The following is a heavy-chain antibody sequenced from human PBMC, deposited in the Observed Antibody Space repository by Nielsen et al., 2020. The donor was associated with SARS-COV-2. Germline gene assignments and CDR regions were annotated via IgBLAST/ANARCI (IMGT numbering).Heavy chain of an antibody. J-gene: IGHJ6*02. CDR1: GFTFSSYS. D-gene: IGHD2/OR15-2a*01. CDR3: TTDRPSFPDAYYYGMDV. Sequence: ESLKISCAASGFTFSSYSMSWVRQAPGKGLEWVGRIKSKTDGGTTDYAAPVKGRFTISRDDSKNTLYLQMNSLKTEDTAVYYCTTDRPSFPDAYYYGMDVWGQGTTVTVSS. CDR2: IKSKTDGGTT. V-gene: IGHV3-15*01.